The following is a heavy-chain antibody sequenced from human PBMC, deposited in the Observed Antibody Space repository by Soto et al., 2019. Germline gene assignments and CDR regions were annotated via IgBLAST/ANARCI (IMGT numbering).Heavy chain of an antibody. CDR1: GFTFNNYA. V-gene: IGHV3-23*01. CDR2: ISNTGGGT. Sequence: GGSLRLSCAASGFTFNNYAMNWVRQAPGMGLEWVATISNTGGGTYYADSVKGRFTISRDNSKNTLYLQMSSLRVEDTAAYYCAKDRLAGNFDYWGQGTQVTVSS. J-gene: IGHJ4*02. CDR3: AKDRLAGNFDY.